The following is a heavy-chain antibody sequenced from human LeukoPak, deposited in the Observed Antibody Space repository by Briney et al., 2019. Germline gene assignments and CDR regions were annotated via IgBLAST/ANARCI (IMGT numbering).Heavy chain of an antibody. D-gene: IGHD6-19*01. CDR1: GFTFINDG. V-gene: IGHV3-30*02. J-gene: IGHJ4*02. CDR3: AKVGSGLYGVDY. CDR2: VRYDGSGE. Sequence: PGGSLRLSCAASGFTFINDGMHWVRQAPGKGLEWVTFVRYDGSGEYYAESVKGRFTISRDNSKSTVFLRMKSLRVEDTAIYYCAKVGSGLYGVDYWGQGTLVTVSS.